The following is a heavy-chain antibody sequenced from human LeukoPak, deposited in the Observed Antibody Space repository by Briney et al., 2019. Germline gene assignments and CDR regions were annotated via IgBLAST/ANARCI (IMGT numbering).Heavy chain of an antibody. CDR3: ARGSGFLDY. CDR1: GGSISSGGYY. Sequence: TSETLSLTCTVSGGSISSGGYYWCWIRQHPGKGLEWIGYIYYSGSTYYSPSLKSRVTISVDTSKNQFSLKLSSVTAADTAVYYCARGSGFLDYWGQGTLVTVSS. V-gene: IGHV4-31*03. D-gene: IGHD3-22*01. CDR2: IYYSGST. J-gene: IGHJ4*02.